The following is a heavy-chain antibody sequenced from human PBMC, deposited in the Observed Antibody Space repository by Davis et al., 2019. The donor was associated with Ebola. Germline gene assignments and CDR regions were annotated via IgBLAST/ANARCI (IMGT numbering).Heavy chain of an antibody. D-gene: IGHD6-19*01. J-gene: IGHJ3*02. CDR3: AKDLYSSGWWGGAFDI. V-gene: IGHV3-73*01. CDR1: GFTFSGSA. CDR2: IRSKANSYAT. Sequence: GGSLRLSCAASGFTFSGSAMHWVRQASGKGLEWVGRIRSKANSYATAYAASVKGRFTISRDDSKNTAYLQMNSLKTEDTAVYYCAKDLYSSGWWGGAFDIWGQGTMVTVSS.